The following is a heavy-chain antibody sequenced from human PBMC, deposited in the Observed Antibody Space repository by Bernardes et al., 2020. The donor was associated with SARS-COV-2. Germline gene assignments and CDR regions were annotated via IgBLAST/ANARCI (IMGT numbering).Heavy chain of an antibody. CDR3: ASRNDY. V-gene: IGHV3-48*01. Sequence: ETLSLTCTVSGGSISSSSYYWGWIRQPPGKGLEWLSYISSSSTTIHYADSVRGRFTISRDNANNSLYLQMNSLRAEDTAVYYCASRNDYWGQGTL. J-gene: IGHJ4*02. CDR1: GGSISSSS. CDR2: ISSSSTTI.